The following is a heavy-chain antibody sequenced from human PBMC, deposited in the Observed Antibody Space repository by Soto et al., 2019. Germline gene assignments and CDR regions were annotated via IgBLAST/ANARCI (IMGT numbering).Heavy chain of an antibody. CDR2: INWNGGST. J-gene: IGHJ4*02. D-gene: IGHD6-19*01. CDR3: ARDLGWQQWLVPYGDY. CDR1: GFTFDDYG. V-gene: IGHV3-20*01. Sequence: EVQLVESGGGVVRPGGSLRLSCAASGFTFDDYGMSWVRPAPGKGLEWVSGINWNGGSTGYADSVKGRFTISRDNAKNSLYLQMNSLRAEDTALYHCARDLGWQQWLVPYGDYWGQGTLVTVSS.